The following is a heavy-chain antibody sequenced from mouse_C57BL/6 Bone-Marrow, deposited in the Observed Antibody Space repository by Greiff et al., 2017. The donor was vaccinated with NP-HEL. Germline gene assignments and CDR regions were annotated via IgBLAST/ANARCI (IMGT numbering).Heavy chain of an antibody. CDR1: GYTFTSYW. V-gene: IGHV1-69*01. D-gene: IGHD1-1*01. CDR3: ARGEYYGRAWFAY. J-gene: IGHJ3*01. CDR2: IDPSDSYT. Sequence: QVQLQQPGAELVMPGASVKLSCKASGYTFTSYWMHWVQQRPGQGLEWIGEIDPSDSYTNYNQKFKGKSTLTVDKSSSTAYMQLSSLTTEDSAVYYCARGEYYGRAWFAYGGQGTLVTVSA.